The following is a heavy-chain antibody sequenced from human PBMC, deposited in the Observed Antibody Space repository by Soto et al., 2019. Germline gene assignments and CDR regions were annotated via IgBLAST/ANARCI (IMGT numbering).Heavy chain of an antibody. CDR2: ISGGGDTT. V-gene: IGHV3-23*01. Sequence: EVQLLESGGGLVQPGGSLRLSCAASGFTFNNYAMTWVRQAPGKGLEWVSAISGGGDTTSYADSVKGRFTVSRDGSKNTLYMQMSSPRAEDTARYYCAKGRGGSGSRTPRVDFWGQGTLVTVSS. CDR3: AKGRGGSGSRTPRVDF. D-gene: IGHD3-10*01. J-gene: IGHJ4*02. CDR1: GFTFNNYA.